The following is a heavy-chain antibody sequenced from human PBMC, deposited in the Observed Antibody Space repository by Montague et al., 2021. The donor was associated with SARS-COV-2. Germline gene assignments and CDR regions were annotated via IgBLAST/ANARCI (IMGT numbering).Heavy chain of an antibody. V-gene: IGHV4-61*01. CDR2: IYLSGRT. D-gene: IGHD3/OR15-3a*01. Sequence: SETLSLTCTLSSSSVDSGRSHRAEVHKSERKGLEKIGYIYLSGRTSYNPSLKSRVTISIDTSKNQFSLNLTSVTAADTALYFCARELEMYDFLRDYYIGDWGQGPLVTVSS. J-gene: IGHJ4*02. CDR1: SSSVDSGRSH. CDR3: ARELEMYDFLRDYYIGD.